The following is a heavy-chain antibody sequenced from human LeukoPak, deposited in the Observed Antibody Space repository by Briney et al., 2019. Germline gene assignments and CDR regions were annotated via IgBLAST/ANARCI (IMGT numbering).Heavy chain of an antibody. Sequence: PGASVKVSCKASGYTFTGYYMHWVRQAPGQGLEWMGIINPSGGSTSYAQKFQGRVTMTRDTSTSTVYMELSSLRSEDTAVYYCARVRDSGWYPERVDAFDIWGQGTMVTVSS. J-gene: IGHJ3*02. CDR3: ARVRDSGWYPERVDAFDI. V-gene: IGHV1-46*01. CDR2: INPSGGST. CDR1: GYTFTGYY. D-gene: IGHD6-19*01.